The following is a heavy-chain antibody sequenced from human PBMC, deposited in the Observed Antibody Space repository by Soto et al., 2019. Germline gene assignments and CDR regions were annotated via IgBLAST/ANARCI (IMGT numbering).Heavy chain of an antibody. Sequence: PSETLSLTCTVSAGSVSSSDYYWGSIRQHPGKGLEWIGRIYYRGRTYYSPSLMSRVTISIDPSKNQFFFGLSSVNTADTAVDYSARHREYAGYNYVSNWFGPWDQGTLSTASS. J-gene: IGHJ5*02. CDR1: AGSVSSSDYY. V-gene: IGHV4-39*01. CDR3: ARHREYAGYNYVSNWFGP. CDR2: IYYRGRT. D-gene: IGHD5-12*01.